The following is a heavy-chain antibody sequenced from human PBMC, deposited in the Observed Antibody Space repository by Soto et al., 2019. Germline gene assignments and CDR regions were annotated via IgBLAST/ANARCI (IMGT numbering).Heavy chain of an antibody. CDR1: GASISSRRYY. CDR3: ATVLHTYGTNWVDS. CDR2: IYYTGTT. V-gene: IGHV4-30-4*01. D-gene: IGHD4-17*01. Sequence: QVQLQESGPGLVKPSQTLSLTCSVSGASISSRRYYWSWIRQSPGKGLEWIGYIYYTGTTHYNPSVKSRVTISLDNSNDQFSLNLTSVTAADTAIYYCATVLHTYGTNWVDSWGQGTLVAVSS. J-gene: IGHJ5*01.